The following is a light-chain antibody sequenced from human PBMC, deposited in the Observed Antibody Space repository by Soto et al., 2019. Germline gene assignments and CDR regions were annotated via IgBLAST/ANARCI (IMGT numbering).Light chain of an antibody. CDR1: SSDVGGYNY. CDR2: DVS. J-gene: IGLJ2*01. CDR3: SSYTSSSTSVV. Sequence: QSVRTQPASVSGSPGQSITISCTGTSSDVGGYNYVSWYQQHPGKAPKLMIYDVSNRPSGVSNRFSGSKSGNTASLTIFVLQAYDEADYYCSSYTSSSTSVVFGGGT. V-gene: IGLV2-14*01.